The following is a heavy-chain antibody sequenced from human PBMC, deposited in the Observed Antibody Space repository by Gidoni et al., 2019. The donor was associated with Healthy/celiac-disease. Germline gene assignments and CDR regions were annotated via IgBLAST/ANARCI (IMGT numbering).Heavy chain of an antibody. CDR3: AKEEWYVDRQPNYYDSSGYSDYFDY. Sequence: EVQLVESGGGLVQPGGSLRLSCAASGFTFSSYAMSWVRPAPGKGLEWVSAISGSGGSTYYADSVKGRFTISRDNSKNTLYLQMNSLRAEDTAVYYCAKEEWYVDRQPNYYDSSGYSDYFDYWGQGTLVTVSS. D-gene: IGHD3-22*01. V-gene: IGHV3-23*04. CDR1: GFTFSSYA. CDR2: ISGSGGST. J-gene: IGHJ4*02.